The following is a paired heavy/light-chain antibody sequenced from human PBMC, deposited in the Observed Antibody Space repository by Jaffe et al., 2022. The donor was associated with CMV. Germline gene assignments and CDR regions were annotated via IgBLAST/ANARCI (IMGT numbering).Heavy chain of an antibody. V-gene: IGHV3-23*01. J-gene: IGHJ4*02. CDR2: ISGTSTNT. CDR3: EGGDYSVSSN. D-gene: IGHD2-15*01. CDR1: GFTFSSYA. Sequence: EVQLLESGGGLVQPGGSLRLSCAASGFTFSSYAMSWVRQAPGRGLEWVSTISGTSTNTYYADSVKGRFTISRDNSKNTLYLHMNSLRAGDTALYYCEGGDYSVSSNWGQGTLVTVSS.
Light chain of an antibody. CDR2: SSN. J-gene: IGLJ3*02. CDR1: SSNILTNN. V-gene: IGLV1-44*01. CDR3: ATWDDSLNGRV. Sequence: QSVLTQPPSASGTPGQRVTLSCSGSSSNILTNNVNWYQQLPGTAPKLLIYSSNQRPSGVPDRFSGSKSGTSASLAISGLQSEDEADYYCATWDDSLNGRVFGGGTKLAVL.